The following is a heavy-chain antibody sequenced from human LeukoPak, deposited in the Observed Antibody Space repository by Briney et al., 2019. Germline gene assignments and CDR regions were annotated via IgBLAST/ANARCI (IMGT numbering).Heavy chain of an antibody. J-gene: IGHJ6*03. CDR2: ICGGGSST. CDR1: GFTFGDYA. V-gene: IGHV3-43*02. D-gene: IGHD2-2*01. CDR3: AKDILPMYCCCYLDV. Sequence: TGGSLRLSCAASGFTFGDYAMHWVRQAPGKGLEWVCHICGGGSSTYYATSVKGPFTISSDNSKNSLYLQMNIMRTEDTALYYCAKDILPMYCCCYLDVWGKGTTVTVSS.